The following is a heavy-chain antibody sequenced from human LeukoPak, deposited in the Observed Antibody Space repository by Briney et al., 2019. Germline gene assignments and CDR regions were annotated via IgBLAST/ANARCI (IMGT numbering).Heavy chain of an antibody. J-gene: IGHJ6*02. CDR1: GFTFNSYA. D-gene: IGHD3-10*01. CDR2: ISGSGGGT. Sequence: GGSLRLSCAASGFTFNSYAMSWVRQAPEKGLEWVATISGSGGGTYYADSVKGRVTISRDNSKNTLSLQMNSLRAEDTAVYYCAKEKGSGSYYNYQYGMDVWGQGTTVTVSS. CDR3: AKEKGSGSYYNYQYGMDV. V-gene: IGHV3-23*01.